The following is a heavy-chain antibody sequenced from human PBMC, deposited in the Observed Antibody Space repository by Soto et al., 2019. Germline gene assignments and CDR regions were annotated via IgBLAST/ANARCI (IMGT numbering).Heavy chain of an antibody. J-gene: IGHJ4*02. CDR2: ISSSGSTI. CDR1: GFTFRSYA. V-gene: IGHV3-21*04. CDR3: ARENYYDSSGYPLHYFDY. D-gene: IGHD3-22*01. Sequence: GGSLRLSCGASGFTFRSYAMRWVRKAKGKGLEWVSAISSSGSTIYYADSVKGRFTISRDNAKNSLYLQMNSLRAEDTAVYYCARENYYDSSGYPLHYFDYWGEGTLVTVSS.